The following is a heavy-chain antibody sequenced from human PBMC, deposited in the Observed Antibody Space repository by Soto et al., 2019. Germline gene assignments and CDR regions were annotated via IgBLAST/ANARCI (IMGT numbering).Heavy chain of an antibody. J-gene: IGHJ5*02. CDR1: GGFIDTSGHY. V-gene: IGHV4-39*01. Sequence: QLQLQQSGPRLVKPSETLSLACTVSGGFIDTSGHYWGWVRQPPGKDLQWVGSIFYDGTTYYNPCLKSRVSISVDTSKKQFFLRLSSVTAADTSVYFCVRRRGSGYDSNWFDPWGQGTLVTVSS. D-gene: IGHD5-12*01. CDR3: VRRRGSGYDSNWFDP. CDR2: IFYDGTT.